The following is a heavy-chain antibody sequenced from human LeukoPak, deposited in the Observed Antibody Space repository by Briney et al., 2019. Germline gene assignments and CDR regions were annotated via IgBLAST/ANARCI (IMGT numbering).Heavy chain of an antibody. CDR3: ARHSSSWYYFDY. J-gene: IGHJ4*02. Sequence: PSQSLSLTCSDSGCSIIRSSYYWGWVPPPPGAGLEWIGTIYYTGSTYCGPSLKSRVTISVDTSKNHLSLKLSAVTAADTAVYYCARHSSSWYYFDYWGQGTLVTVSS. CDR1: GCSIIRSSYY. V-gene: IGHV4-39*01. CDR2: IYYTGST. D-gene: IGHD6-13*01.